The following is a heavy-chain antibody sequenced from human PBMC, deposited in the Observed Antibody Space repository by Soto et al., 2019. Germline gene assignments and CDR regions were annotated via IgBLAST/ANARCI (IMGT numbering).Heavy chain of an antibody. CDR3: ACGYDSRSNEQFDY. V-gene: IGHV1-69*06. Sequence: SVKVSCKASGGTFSSYAISWVRQAPGQGLEWMGGIIPIFGTANYAQKFQGRVTITADKSTSTAYMELSSLRSEDTAVYYCACGYDSRSNEQFDYWGQGTRGTVSS. J-gene: IGHJ4*02. CDR1: GGTFSSYA. CDR2: IIPIFGTA. D-gene: IGHD5-12*01.